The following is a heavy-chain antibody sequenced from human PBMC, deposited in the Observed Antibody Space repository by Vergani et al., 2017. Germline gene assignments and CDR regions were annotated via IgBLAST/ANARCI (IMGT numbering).Heavy chain of an antibody. D-gene: IGHD5-18*01. J-gene: IGHJ4*02. CDR1: GFSLSTSGMS. CDR2: IDWVDDK. V-gene: IGHV2-70*15. CDR3: ARTGYGHSKAFDY. Sequence: QVTLRESGPALVKPTQTLTLTCTFSGFSLSTSGMSVSWNRQPPGKALEWLARIDWVDDKYYSTSLKTRLTISKDTSKNQVVLTMTNMYPVDTATYYCARTGYGHSKAFDYWGQGTLVTVSS.